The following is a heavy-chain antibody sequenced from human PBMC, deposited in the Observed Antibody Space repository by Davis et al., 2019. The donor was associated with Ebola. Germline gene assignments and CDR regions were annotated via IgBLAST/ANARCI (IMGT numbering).Heavy chain of an antibody. V-gene: IGHV3-53*05. J-gene: IGHJ6*02. CDR3: AKGGEGHEAP. CDR2: FYRGSNI. D-gene: IGHD3-16*01. Sequence: GGSLRLSCAASGFTVSSDYMSWVRQAPGKGLEWVSGFYRGSNIYYADSVKGRFTISRDNSKNTLYLQMNSLRAEDTAVYYCAKGGEGHEAPWGQGTTVTVSS. CDR1: GFTVSSDY.